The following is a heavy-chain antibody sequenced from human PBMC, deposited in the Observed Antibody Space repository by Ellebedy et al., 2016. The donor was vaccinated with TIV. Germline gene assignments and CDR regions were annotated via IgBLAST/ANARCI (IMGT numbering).Heavy chain of an antibody. CDR3: ATPHLGGSYSNPRLTNLGY. CDR2: INPSGGST. CDR1: GYTFTSYA. J-gene: IGHJ4*02. Sequence: ASVKVSCKASGYTFTSYAMNWVRQAPGQGLEWMGIINPSGGSTSYAQKFQGRVTMTRDTSTSTVYMQLSSLRSEDTAVYYCATPHLGGSYSNPRLTNLGYWGQGTLVTVSS. D-gene: IGHD1-26*01. V-gene: IGHV1-46*01.